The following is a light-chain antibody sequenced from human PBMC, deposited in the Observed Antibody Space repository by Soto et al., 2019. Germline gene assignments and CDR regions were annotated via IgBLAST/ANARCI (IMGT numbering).Light chain of an antibody. V-gene: IGLV1-44*01. Sequence: QSVLTQPPSASGTPGQRVTISCSGSSSNIGSNTVNWYQQLPGTAPKLLIYSNNQRPSGVPDRFSGSKSGTSASLAIGGLQSEYEADYYCAAWDDSLNGRVFGGGTKLTVL. CDR1: SSNIGSNT. J-gene: IGLJ3*02. CDR2: SNN. CDR3: AAWDDSLNGRV.